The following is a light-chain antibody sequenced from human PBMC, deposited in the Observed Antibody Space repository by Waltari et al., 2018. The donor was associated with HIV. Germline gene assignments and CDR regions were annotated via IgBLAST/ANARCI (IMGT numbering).Light chain of an antibody. CDR3: QQSSRFPPT. Sequence: DIQMTQSPSSLSASVGDRVTIICRASQSIGNYLNLYHQKSGTAPELLIYAASSLQSGVPSRVSGRGSGTDFTLTITSLQPEDFATYYCQQSSRFPPTFSQGTK. CDR1: QSIGNY. CDR2: AAS. J-gene: IGKJ2*01. V-gene: IGKV1-39*01.